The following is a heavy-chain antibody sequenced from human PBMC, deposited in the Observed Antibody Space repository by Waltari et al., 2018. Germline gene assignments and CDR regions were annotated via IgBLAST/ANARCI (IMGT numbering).Heavy chain of an antibody. D-gene: IGHD1-1*01. V-gene: IGHV3-30*18. CDR2: ISNDIKHK. J-gene: IGHJ6*02. CDR3: AKADEYTYYYGLDV. Sequence: QVQLVESGGGVVQPGRSLRLSCAASGFTFSSYGMDWVRQAPGKGLECGTTISNDIKHKFYADSWKGRFTISRDNSKNMLYLQMNSLRAEDTAVYYCAKADEYTYYYGLDVWGQGTTVTVSS. CDR1: GFTFSSYG.